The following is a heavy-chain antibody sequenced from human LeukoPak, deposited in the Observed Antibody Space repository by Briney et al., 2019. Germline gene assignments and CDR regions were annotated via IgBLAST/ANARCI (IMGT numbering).Heavy chain of an antibody. J-gene: IGHJ4*02. Sequence: GGSLRLSCAASGNYWMHWVRQAPGKGLVWVSHINSDGSWTSYGDSVKGRFTISKDNAKNTVYLQMNSLRAEDTAVYYCVSFYETYWGRGTLVTVSS. CDR3: VSFYETY. CDR2: INSDGSWT. D-gene: IGHD2/OR15-2a*01. V-gene: IGHV3-74*01. CDR1: GNYW.